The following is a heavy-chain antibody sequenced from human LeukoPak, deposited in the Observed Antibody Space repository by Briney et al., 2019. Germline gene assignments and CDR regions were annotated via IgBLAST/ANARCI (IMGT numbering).Heavy chain of an antibody. V-gene: IGHV4-4*02. D-gene: IGHD1-26*01. CDR1: GRSISSTYR. Sequence: SETLSLTCGVSGRSISSTYRWSWVRQPPGQGLEWIGEISLSGLTNYNPSLRSRVTISVDTSKNQFSLKLSSVTAADTGVYYCGSGRSDGVDVWSQGTTVTVSS. J-gene: IGHJ6*02. CDR3: GSGRSDGVDV. CDR2: ISLSGLT.